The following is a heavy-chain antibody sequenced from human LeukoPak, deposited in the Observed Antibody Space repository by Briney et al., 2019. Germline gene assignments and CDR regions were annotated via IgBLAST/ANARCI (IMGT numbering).Heavy chain of an antibody. Sequence: GGSLRLSCAASGFSFTSHVMIRVRQAPGKGLEWVSAIGGSGSDTYYADSVKGRFTISRDNSKNTLYLQMHSLRAEDTAVYYCTKEKWDSWGQGTLVTVSS. CDR3: TKEKWDS. V-gene: IGHV3-23*01. D-gene: IGHD2-8*01. J-gene: IGHJ4*02. CDR2: IGGSGSDT. CDR1: GFSFTSHV.